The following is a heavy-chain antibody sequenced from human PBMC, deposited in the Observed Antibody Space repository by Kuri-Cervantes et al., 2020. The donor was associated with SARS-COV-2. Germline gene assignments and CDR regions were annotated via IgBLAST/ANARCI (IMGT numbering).Heavy chain of an antibody. J-gene: IGHJ4*02. D-gene: IGHD3-22*01. CDR2: IYYSGST. V-gene: IGHV4-39*07. CDR1: GGSISSSSYY. Sequence: ESLKIPCTVSGGSISSSSYYWGWIRQPPGKGLEWIGSIYYSGSTYYNPSLKSRVPISVDTSKNQFSLKLSSVTAADTAVYYCARDADSSGSLDYWGQGTLVTVSS. CDR3: ARDADSSGSLDY.